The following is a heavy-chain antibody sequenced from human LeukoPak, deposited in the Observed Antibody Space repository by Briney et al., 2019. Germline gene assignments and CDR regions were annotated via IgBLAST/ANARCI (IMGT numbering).Heavy chain of an antibody. CDR1: GGSFSGYY. V-gene: IGHV4-34*01. CDR2: INHSVRT. CDR3: ARHRKPAITMIRGVNRGGAIDY. Sequence: SETLSLTCAVYGGSFSGYYWTWIRQPPGKGLEWIGEINHSVRTNYNSSLKSRVTISVDTSKNQFSLKLSSVTAADTAVYYCARHRKPAITMIRGVNRGGAIDYWGQGILVTVSS. J-gene: IGHJ4*02. D-gene: IGHD3-10*01.